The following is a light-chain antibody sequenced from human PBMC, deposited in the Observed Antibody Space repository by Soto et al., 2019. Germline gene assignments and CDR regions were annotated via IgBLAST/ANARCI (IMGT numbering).Light chain of an antibody. V-gene: IGLV3-21*02. CDR1: NIGSKS. J-gene: IGLJ2*01. CDR2: DDS. CDR3: PVWDSSSDHPGVV. Sequence: SYELTQPPSVSVAPGQTARITCGGNNIGSKSVHWYQQKPGQAPVLVVYDDSDRPSGIPELFSGSNSGNTATLTISRVEAGDEADYYCPVWDSSSDHPGVVFGGGTQLTVL.